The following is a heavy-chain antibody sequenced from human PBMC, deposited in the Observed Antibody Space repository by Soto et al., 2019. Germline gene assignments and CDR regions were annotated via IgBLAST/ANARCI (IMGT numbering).Heavy chain of an antibody. V-gene: IGHV3-23*01. D-gene: IGHD3-16*01. CDR1: GFTFSSYA. CDR3: AKSLVDDYIWGSYRGGLVY. CDR2: ISGSGGST. J-gene: IGHJ4*02. Sequence: GGSLRLSCAASGFTFSSYAMSWVRQAPGKGLEWVSAISGSGGSTYYADSVKGRFTISRDNSKNTLYLQMNSLRAEDTAVYYCAKSLVDDYIWGSYRGGLVYWGQGTLVTVSS.